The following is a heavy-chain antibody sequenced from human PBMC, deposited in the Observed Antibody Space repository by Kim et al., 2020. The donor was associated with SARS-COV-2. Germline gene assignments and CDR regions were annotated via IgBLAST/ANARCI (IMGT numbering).Heavy chain of an antibody. CDR1: GGSISSYY. CDR3: ARVKVREANFAVIAEYYFDY. Sequence: SETLSLTCTVSGGSISSYYWSWIRQPPGKGLEWIGYIYYSGSTNYNPSLKSRVTISVDTSKNQFSLKLSSVTAADTAVYYCARVKVREANFAVIAEYYFDYWGQGTLDTVSS. CDR2: IYYSGST. J-gene: IGHJ4*02. D-gene: IGHD3-10*01. V-gene: IGHV4-59*01.